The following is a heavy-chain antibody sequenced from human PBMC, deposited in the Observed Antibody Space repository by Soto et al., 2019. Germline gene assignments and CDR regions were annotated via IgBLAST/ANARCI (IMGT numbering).Heavy chain of an antibody. J-gene: IGHJ6*02. CDR2: IYYSGST. CDR3: ARDLGSGSSTDLNYYYYYGMDV. D-gene: IGHD1-26*01. Sequence: QVQLQESGPGLVKPSETLSLTCTVSGGSISSYYWSWIRQPPGKGLEWIGYIYYSGSTNYNPSLKSRVTISVDTSKNQVSLKLSSVNAADTAVYYCARDLGSGSSTDLNYYYYYGMDVWGQGTTVTVSS. CDR1: GGSISSYY. V-gene: IGHV4-59*01.